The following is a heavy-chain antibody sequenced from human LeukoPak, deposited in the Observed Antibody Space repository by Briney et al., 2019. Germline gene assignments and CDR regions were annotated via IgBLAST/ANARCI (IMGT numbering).Heavy chain of an antibody. Sequence: SGGSLRLSCAASGFTFSSYAMSWVRQAPGKGLEWVSRISGSGGSIYYADSVKGRFTISRDKSKNTLYLQMNSLRAEDTAVYYCAKGSGYDPLDYWVQGTLVTVSS. V-gene: IGHV3-23*01. CDR2: ISGSGGSI. CDR3: AKGSGYDPLDY. D-gene: IGHD5-12*01. CDR1: GFTFSSYA. J-gene: IGHJ4*02.